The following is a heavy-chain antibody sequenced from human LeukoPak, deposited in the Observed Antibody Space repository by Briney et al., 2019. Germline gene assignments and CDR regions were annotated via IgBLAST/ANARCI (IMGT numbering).Heavy chain of an antibody. D-gene: IGHD3-10*01. CDR2: ISYDGSNK. Sequence: PGGSLRLSCAASGFTFSSYGMHWVRQAPGKGLEWVAVISYDGSNKYYADSVKGRFTISRDNSKNTLYLQMNSLRAEDTAVYYCAKDSSYGSGSYYTSSDYWGQGTLVTVSS. CDR1: GFTFSSYG. J-gene: IGHJ4*02. V-gene: IGHV3-30*18. CDR3: AKDSSYGSGSYYTSSDY.